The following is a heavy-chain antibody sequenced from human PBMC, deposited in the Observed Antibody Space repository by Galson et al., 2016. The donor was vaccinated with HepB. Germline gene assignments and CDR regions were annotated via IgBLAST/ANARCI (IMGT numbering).Heavy chain of an antibody. V-gene: IGHV1-69*06. CDR1: GGTFSSHA. D-gene: IGHD3-9*01. CDR3: ARHNPDWDYFDL. J-gene: IGHJ4*02. CDR2: VIPVFGTT. Sequence: SVKVSCKASGGTFSSHAISWVRQAPGQGLLWMGSVIPVFGTTTYARNFQGRVTVTADKSTSTAYMQLSGLRSEDTAIYYCARHNPDWDYFDLWGQGTLVTVSS.